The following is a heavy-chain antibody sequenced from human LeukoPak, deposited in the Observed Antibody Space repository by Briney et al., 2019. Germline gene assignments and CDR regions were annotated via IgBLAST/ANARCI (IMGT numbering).Heavy chain of an antibody. D-gene: IGHD5-18*01. CDR2: INAGNGNT. CDR3: ARSGYSRLFDY. Sequence: ASVKVSFTSSGYTFTIYAMHWVRQAPGQRLEWMGWINAGNGNTKYSQKFQGRVTITRDTSASTAYMELSSLRSEDTAVYYCARSGYSRLFDYWGQGTLVTVSS. J-gene: IGHJ4*02. V-gene: IGHV1-3*01. CDR1: GYTFTIYA.